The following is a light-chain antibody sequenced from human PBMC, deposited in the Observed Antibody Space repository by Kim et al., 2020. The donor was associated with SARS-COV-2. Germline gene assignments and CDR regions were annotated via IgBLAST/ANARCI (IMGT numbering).Light chain of an antibody. CDR1: NIGSKS. J-gene: IGLJ1*01. Sequence: SYELTQPPSVSVAPGKTARITCGGNNIGSKSVHWYQQKPGQAPVLVIYYDSDRPSGIPERFSGSNSGNTATLTISRVEPGDEADYYCQVWDSSSDHYVLG. CDR3: QVWDSSSDHYV. V-gene: IGLV3-21*04. CDR2: YDS.